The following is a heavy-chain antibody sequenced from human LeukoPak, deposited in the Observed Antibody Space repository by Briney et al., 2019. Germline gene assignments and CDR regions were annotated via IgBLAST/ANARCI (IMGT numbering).Heavy chain of an antibody. V-gene: IGHV3-33*01. CDR3: ARDDALGDNALDI. CDR2: ILNDGSQE. Sequence: PGRSLRLSCAASGFTFSSYGMHWVRQAPGKGLEWVAVILNDGSQEKYADSVKGRFTISRDNSKNTLFLQMNSLRAEDTDVYYCARDDALGDNALDIWGQGTMVTVSS. J-gene: IGHJ3*02. CDR1: GFTFSSYG. D-gene: IGHD3-16*01.